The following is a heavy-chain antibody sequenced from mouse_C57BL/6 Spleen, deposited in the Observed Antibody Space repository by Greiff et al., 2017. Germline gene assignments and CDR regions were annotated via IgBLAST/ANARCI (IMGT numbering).Heavy chain of an antibody. CDR3: ARNYDYVSSWYYFAY. Sequence: QVQLQQSGPGLVQPSPSLSITCTVSGFSLTSYGVHWVRQSPGKGLEWLGGIWRGGSTDYNAVFISRLSISKDNSKCQVFFKMNSLQADATAIYYCARNYDYVSSWYYFAYWGQGTILTVSS. D-gene: IGHD1-1*01. V-gene: IGHV2-2*01. J-gene: IGHJ2*01. CDR1: GFSLTSYG. CDR2: IWRGGST.